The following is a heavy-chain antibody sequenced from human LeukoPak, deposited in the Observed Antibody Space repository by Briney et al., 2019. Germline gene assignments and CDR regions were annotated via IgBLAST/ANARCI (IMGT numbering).Heavy chain of an antibody. V-gene: IGHV3-21*01. Sequence: ETLSLTCTVSGGSISSSSYYWGWIRQPPGKGLEWVSSISSSSSYIYYADSVKGRFTISRDNAKNSLYLQMNSLRAEDTAVYYCARDLAYSSGWYRWYFDYWGQGTLVTVSS. CDR3: ARDLAYSSGWYRWYFDY. CDR2: ISSSSSYI. CDR1: GGSISSSS. J-gene: IGHJ4*02. D-gene: IGHD6-19*01.